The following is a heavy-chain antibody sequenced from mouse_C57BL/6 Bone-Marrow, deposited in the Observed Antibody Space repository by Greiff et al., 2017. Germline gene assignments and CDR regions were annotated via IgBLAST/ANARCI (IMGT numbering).Heavy chain of an antibody. J-gene: IGHJ3*01. D-gene: IGHD2-5*01. CDR3: ARPSPYYSNSPFAY. Sequence: QVQLKQSGAELVKPGASVKISCKASGYAFSSYWMNWVKQRPGKGLEWIGQIYPGDGDTNYNGKFKGKATLTADKSSSTAYMQLSSLTSEDSAVYFCARPSPYYSNSPFAYWGQGTLVTVSA. V-gene: IGHV1-80*01. CDR1: GYAFSSYW. CDR2: IYPGDGDT.